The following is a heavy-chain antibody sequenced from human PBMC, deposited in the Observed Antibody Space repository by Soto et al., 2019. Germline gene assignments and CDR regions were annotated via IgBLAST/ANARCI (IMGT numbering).Heavy chain of an antibody. CDR2: ISSHGIDK. CDR3: AKDSDGNSYFDY. J-gene: IGHJ4*02. D-gene: IGHD4-4*01. V-gene: IGHV3-30-3*01. Sequence: QVQLVETGGGVVQPGRSPRLSCAASGFTFSTYAIHWVRQAPGKGLEWVALISSHGIDKFYADSVKGRFTISRDNSRNTLYLQLNSLRPEDTAVYYCAKDSDGNSYFDYWGQGTLVTVSS. CDR1: GFTFSTYA.